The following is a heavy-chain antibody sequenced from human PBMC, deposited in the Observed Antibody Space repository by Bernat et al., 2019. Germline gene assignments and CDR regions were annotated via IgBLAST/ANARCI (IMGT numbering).Heavy chain of an antibody. CDR2: ISGSGGNT. CDR1: GFTFSSFS. D-gene: IGHD3-22*01. Sequence: EVQLLESGGGLVQPGGSLRLSCVASGFTFSSFSLSWVRQAPGKGLEWVSGISGSGGNTYYPDSVRGRFTTSRDNSKNTLYLQMNSLRAEDTAVYYCAKERHDSSGYYVGMDVWGQGTTVTVSS. CDR3: AKERHDSSGYYVGMDV. J-gene: IGHJ6*02. V-gene: IGHV3-23*01.